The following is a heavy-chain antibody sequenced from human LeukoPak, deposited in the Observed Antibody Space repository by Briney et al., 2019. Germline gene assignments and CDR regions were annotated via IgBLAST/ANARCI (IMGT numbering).Heavy chain of an antibody. V-gene: IGHV1-46*01. Sequence: ASVKVSCKASGYTFTSYYMHWVRQAPGQGLEWMGIINPSGGSTSYAQKFQGRVTMTRDMSTSTVYMELSSLGSEDTAVYYCARDLKPSITIFGVVPTYFDYWGQGTLVTVSS. CDR1: GYTFTSYY. CDR3: ARDLKPSITIFGVVPTYFDY. CDR2: INPSGGST. D-gene: IGHD3-3*01. J-gene: IGHJ4*02.